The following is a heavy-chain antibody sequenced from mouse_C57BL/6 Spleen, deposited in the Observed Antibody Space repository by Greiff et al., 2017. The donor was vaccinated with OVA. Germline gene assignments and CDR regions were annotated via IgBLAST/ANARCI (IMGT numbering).Heavy chain of an antibody. J-gene: IGHJ2*01. V-gene: IGHV3-6*01. Sequence: EVQLQQSGPGLVKPSQSLSLTCSVTGYSITSGYYWNWIRQFPGNKLEWMGYISYDGSNNYNPSLKNRISITRDTFKNQFFLKLNSVTTEDTATYYCARDYYFDYWGQGTTLTVSS. CDR3: ARDYYFDY. CDR2: ISYDGSN. CDR1: GYSITSGYY.